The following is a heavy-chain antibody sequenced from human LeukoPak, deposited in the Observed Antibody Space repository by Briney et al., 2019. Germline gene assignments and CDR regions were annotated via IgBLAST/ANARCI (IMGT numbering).Heavy chain of an antibody. V-gene: IGHV5-51*01. CDR2: IYPGDSDT. D-gene: IGHD3-10*01. CDR3: AMVQGAVDWYFDL. J-gene: IGHJ2*01. CDR1: GYSFTSYW. Sequence: HGESLKISCEGSGYSFTSYWIGWVRQMPGKGLEWMGIIYPGDSDTRYSPSFQGQVTISADKSISTAYLQWSSLKASDTAMYYCAMVQGAVDWYFDLWGRGTLVTVSS.